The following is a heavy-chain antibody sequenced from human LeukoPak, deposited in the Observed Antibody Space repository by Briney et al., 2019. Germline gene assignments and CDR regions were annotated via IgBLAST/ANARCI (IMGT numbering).Heavy chain of an antibody. D-gene: IGHD2-15*01. J-gene: IGHJ5*02. Sequence: GASVKVPCKASGYTFTSYDINWVRQATGQGLEWMGWMNPNSGNTGYAQKFQGRVTMTRNTSISTAYMELSSLRSEDTAVYYCARSLGYCSGGSCYYDWFDPWGQGTLVTVSS. CDR2: MNPNSGNT. CDR1: GYTFTSYD. V-gene: IGHV1-8*01. CDR3: ARSLGYCSGGSCYYDWFDP.